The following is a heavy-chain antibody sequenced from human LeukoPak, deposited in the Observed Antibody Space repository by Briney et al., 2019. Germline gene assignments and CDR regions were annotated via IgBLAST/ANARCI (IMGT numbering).Heavy chain of an antibody. J-gene: IGHJ5*02. CDR1: GFTFKLYW. CDR2: INHDGSDT. Sequence: GGSLRLSCAASGFTFKLYWMHWVRQVPGRGPVWVSRINHDGSDTIYADSVRGRFTISRDVAKNTLYLQMNNLRAEDTAVYYCVRGGPSTWSWGQGTLVTVSS. D-gene: IGHD2-15*01. CDR3: VRGGPSTWS. V-gene: IGHV3-74*01.